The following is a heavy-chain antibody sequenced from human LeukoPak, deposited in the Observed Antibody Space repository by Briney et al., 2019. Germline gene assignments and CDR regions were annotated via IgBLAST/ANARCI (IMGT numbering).Heavy chain of an antibody. CDR3: ARDTGSSWPDAFDI. CDR2: IIPIFGTA. D-gene: IGHD6-13*01. V-gene: IGHV1-69*13. CDR1: GGTFSSYA. J-gene: IGHJ3*02. Sequence: GASVKVSCKASGGTFSSYAISWVRQAPGQGLEWMGGIIPIFGTANYAQKFQGRVTITADESTSTAYMELSSLRSEDTAVYYCARDTGSSWPDAFDIWGQGTMVTVSS.